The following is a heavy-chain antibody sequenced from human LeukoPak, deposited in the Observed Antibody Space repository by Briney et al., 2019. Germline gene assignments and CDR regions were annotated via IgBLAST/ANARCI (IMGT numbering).Heavy chain of an antibody. CDR3: VAEVSGSFPT. V-gene: IGHV3-21*04. CDR1: GFTFSSYS. CDR2: ISSSSSYI. J-gene: IGHJ4*02. Sequence: GGSLRLSCAASGFTFSSYSMNWVRQAPGKGLEWVSSISSSSSYIYYADSVKGRFTISRDNSKNTLYLQMNSLRVEDTAVYYCVAEVSGSFPTWGQGTLVTVSS. D-gene: IGHD1-26*01.